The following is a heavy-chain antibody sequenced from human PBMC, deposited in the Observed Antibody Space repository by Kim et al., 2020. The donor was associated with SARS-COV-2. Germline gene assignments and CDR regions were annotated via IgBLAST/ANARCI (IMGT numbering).Heavy chain of an antibody. J-gene: IGHJ4*02. V-gene: IGHV3-48*03. CDR3: AREPYNSYYGDYHYFDY. Sequence: VKGRLTISRDNAKTSLYLQMNSLRAEDTAVYYCAREPYNSYYGDYHYFDYWGQGTLVTVSS. D-gene: IGHD4-17*01.